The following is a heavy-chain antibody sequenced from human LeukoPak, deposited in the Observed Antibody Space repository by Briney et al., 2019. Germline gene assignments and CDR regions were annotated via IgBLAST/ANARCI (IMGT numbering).Heavy chain of an antibody. V-gene: IGHV1-46*01. J-gene: IGHJ4*02. Sequence: ASVKVSCKASGYSFTNYYMHWVRQAPGQGLEWMGMINPSGGSTTHAQKFQGRVTMTRDMSTSTVYMELSSLTSEDTAVYYCARTRGYYFDYWGQGTLVTVSS. CDR3: ARTRGYYFDY. CDR1: GYSFTNYY. CDR2: INPSGGST.